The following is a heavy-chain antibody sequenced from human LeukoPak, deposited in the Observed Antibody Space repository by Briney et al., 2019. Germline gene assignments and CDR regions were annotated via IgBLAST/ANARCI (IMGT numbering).Heavy chain of an antibody. CDR3: ARGRGRARPFDY. CDR1: GYTFTSYG. V-gene: IGHV1-8*02. J-gene: IGHJ4*02. CDR2: MNPNSGNT. Sequence: ASVKVSCKASGYTFTSYGISWVRQATGQGLEWMGWMNPNSGNTGYAQKFQGRVTMTRNTSISTAYMELSSLRSEDTAVYYCARGRGRARPFDYWGQGTLVTVSS.